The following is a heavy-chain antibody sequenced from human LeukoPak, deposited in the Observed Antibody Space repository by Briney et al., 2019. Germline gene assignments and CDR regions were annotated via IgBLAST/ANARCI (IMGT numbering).Heavy chain of an antibody. J-gene: IGHJ4*02. CDR2: IYYSGST. Sequence: SETLSLTCTVSGGSISSYYWSWIRQPPGKGLEWIGYIYYSGSTNYNPSLKSRVTISVDTSKNQFSLKLSSVTAADTAVYYCARDRAVRSDYDFWSGYTHYFDYWGQGTLVTVSS. CDR3: ARDRAVRSDYDFWSGYTHYFDY. V-gene: IGHV4-59*01. CDR1: GGSISSYY. D-gene: IGHD3-3*01.